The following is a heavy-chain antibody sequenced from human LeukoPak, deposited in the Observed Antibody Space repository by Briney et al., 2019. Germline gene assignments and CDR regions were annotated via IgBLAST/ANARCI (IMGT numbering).Heavy chain of an antibody. V-gene: IGHV3-30-3*01. D-gene: IGHD6-19*01. CDR1: GFTFSSYA. CDR2: ISYDGSNK. J-gene: IGHJ4*02. CDR3: ARDEKDLYYSSGCVLDY. Sequence: GGSLRLSCAASGFTFSSYAMHWVRQAPGKGLEWVAVISYDGSNKYYADSVKGRFTISRDNSKNTLYLQMNSLRAEDTAVYYCARDEKDLYYSSGCVLDYWGQGTLVTVSS.